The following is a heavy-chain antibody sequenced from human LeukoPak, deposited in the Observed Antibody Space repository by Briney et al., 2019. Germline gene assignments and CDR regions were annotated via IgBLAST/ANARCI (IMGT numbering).Heavy chain of an antibody. CDR1: GYTFTSYG. Sequence: ASVNVSCKASGYTFTSYGISWVRQAPGQGLEWMGWISAYNGNTNYAQKLQGRVTMTTDTSTGTAYMELRSLRSDDTAVYYCARDSARPYGSGSYYKRFDYWGQGTLVTVSS. J-gene: IGHJ4*02. D-gene: IGHD3-10*01. CDR3: ARDSARPYGSGSYYKRFDY. V-gene: IGHV1-18*01. CDR2: ISAYNGNT.